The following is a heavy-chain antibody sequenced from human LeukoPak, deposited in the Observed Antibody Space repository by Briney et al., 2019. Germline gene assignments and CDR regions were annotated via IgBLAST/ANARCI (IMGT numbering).Heavy chain of an antibody. Sequence: GGSLRLSCAASGFTFSSYSMNWVRQAPGKGLEWVSYISSSSSTIYYADSVKGRFTISRDNAKNSLYLQMNSLRAEDTAVYYCARESQQLEKLFYYYYYKDVWGKGTTVTVSS. J-gene: IGHJ6*03. V-gene: IGHV3-48*01. CDR2: ISSSSSTI. CDR1: GFTFSSYS. D-gene: IGHD6-13*01. CDR3: ARESQQLEKLFYYYYYKDV.